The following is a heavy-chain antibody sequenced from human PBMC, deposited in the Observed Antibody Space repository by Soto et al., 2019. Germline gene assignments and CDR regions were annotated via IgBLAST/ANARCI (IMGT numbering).Heavy chain of an antibody. CDR3: ARSAYHLQFGRNAFDI. D-gene: IGHD2-15*01. J-gene: IGHJ3*02. CDR2: IYWDDAQ. Sequence: QITLKESGPTLVKPTQTLTLTCTFSGFSLTTPGVSVGWIRQPPGKALEWLALIYWDDAQRYNPSLNNRLTITKDTSDTQVVLTVTDLDPVDTATYYCARSAYHLQFGRNAFDIWGQGTLVTVSS. V-gene: IGHV2-5*02. CDR1: GFSLTTPGVS.